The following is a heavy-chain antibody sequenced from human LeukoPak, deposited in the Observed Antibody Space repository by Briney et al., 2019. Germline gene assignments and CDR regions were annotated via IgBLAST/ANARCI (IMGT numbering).Heavy chain of an antibody. CDR1: GFTFSSYA. CDR3: AKVDIVVVPAARGFDY. D-gene: IGHD2-2*01. CDR2: ISGSGGST. V-gene: IGHV3-23*01. Sequence: GGSLRLSCAASGFTFSSYAMSLVRQAPGKGLEWVSAISGSGGSTYYADSVKGRFTISRDNSKNTLYLQMNSLRAEDTAIYYCAKVDIVVVPAARGFDYWGQGTLVTVSS. J-gene: IGHJ4*02.